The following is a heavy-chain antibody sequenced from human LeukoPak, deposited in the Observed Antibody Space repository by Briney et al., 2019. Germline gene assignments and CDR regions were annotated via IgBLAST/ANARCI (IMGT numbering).Heavy chain of an antibody. CDR3: ARMSRDYYDSSGYYFFDY. CDR1: GFSLSTSGMC. Sequence: SGPALVKPTQTLTLTCTFSGFSLSTSGMCVSWIRQPPGKALEWLARIDWDDDKYYSTSLKTRLTISKDTSKNQVVLTMTNMDPVDTATYYCARMSRDYYDSSGYYFFDYWGQGTLVTVSS. CDR2: IDWDDDK. V-gene: IGHV2-70*11. J-gene: IGHJ4*02. D-gene: IGHD3-22*01.